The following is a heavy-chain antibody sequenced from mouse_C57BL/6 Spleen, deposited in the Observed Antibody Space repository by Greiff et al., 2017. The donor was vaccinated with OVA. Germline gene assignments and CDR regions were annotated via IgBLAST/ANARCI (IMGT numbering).Heavy chain of an antibody. J-gene: IGHJ4*01. Sequence: EVQLKQSGPELVKPGASVKISCKASGYTFTDYYMNWVKQSHGKSLEWIGDINPNNGGTSYNQKFKGKATLTVDKSSSTAYMELRSLTSEDSAVYYCARAFPFYAMDYWGQGTSVTVSS. CDR2: INPNNGGT. CDR1: GYTFTDYY. V-gene: IGHV1-26*01. CDR3: ARAFPFYAMDY.